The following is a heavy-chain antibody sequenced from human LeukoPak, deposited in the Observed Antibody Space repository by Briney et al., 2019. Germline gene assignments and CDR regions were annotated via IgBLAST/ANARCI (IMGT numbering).Heavy chain of an antibody. CDR3: ARDPIYGDLDAFDI. CDR1: GGSISSYY. D-gene: IGHD4-17*01. V-gene: IGHV4-59*01. Sequence: SETLSLTCTVSGGSISSYYWSWIRQPPGKGLQWIGYIYYSGSTNYNPSHTSRVTISVDTSKNHFSLKLSSVTAADTAVYYCARDPIYGDLDAFDIWGQGTMVTVSS. CDR2: IYYSGST. J-gene: IGHJ3*02.